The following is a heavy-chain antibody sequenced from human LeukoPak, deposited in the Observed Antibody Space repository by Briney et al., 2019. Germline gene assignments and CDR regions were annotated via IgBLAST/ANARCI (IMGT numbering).Heavy chain of an antibody. D-gene: IGHD2-8*02. CDR1: GFTFSNAW. V-gene: IGHV3-15*01. CDR3: TAGFTGGSYLDY. Sequence: GSLRLSCAASGFTFSNAWMSWVRQAPGKGLEWVGRIKSKTDGGTTDYAAPVKGRFTISRDDSKNTLYLQMYSLKTEDTAVYYCTAGFTGGSYLDYWGQGTLVTVSS. CDR2: IKSKTDGGTT. J-gene: IGHJ4*02.